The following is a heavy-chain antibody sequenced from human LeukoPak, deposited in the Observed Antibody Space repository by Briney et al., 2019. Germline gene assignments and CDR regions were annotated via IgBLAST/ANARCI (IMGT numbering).Heavy chain of an antibody. D-gene: IGHD3-10*01. J-gene: IGHJ4*02. V-gene: IGHV4-31*03. Sequence: SETLSLTCTVSADSLSSGGHYWAWIRQLPGKGLESIGFIHHSGSSRHNPSLKDRVAISVDASRKQFALRLSSVTAADTAIYYCARGGNRFCGFYFDYWGQGIQVIVSS. CDR3: ARGGNRFCGFYFDY. CDR1: ADSLSSGGHY. CDR2: IHHSGSS.